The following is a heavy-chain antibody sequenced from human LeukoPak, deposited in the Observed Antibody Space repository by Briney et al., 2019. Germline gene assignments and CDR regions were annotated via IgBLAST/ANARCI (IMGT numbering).Heavy chain of an antibody. D-gene: IGHD6-6*01. V-gene: IGHV3-21*01. J-gene: IGHJ4*02. CDR1: GFTFSNYA. CDR2: ISSSSSYI. CDR3: ARVGYSSSSGVDY. Sequence: GGSLRLSCAASGFTFSNYAMNWVRQAPGKGLEWVSSISSSSSYIYYADSVKGRFTISRDNAKNSLYLQMNSLRAEDTAVYYCARVGYSSSSGVDYWGQGTLVTVSS.